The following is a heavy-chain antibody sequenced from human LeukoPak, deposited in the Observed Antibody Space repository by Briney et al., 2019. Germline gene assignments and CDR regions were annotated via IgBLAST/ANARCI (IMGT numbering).Heavy chain of an antibody. Sequence: PGRSLRLSCAASGFTFSSYGMHWVRQAPGKGLEWVAVIWYDGSNKYYADSVKGRFTISRDNSKNTLYLQMNSLRAEDTAVYYCARYSGYDASFDYWGQGTLVTVSS. CDR2: IWYDGSNK. CDR3: ARYSGYDASFDY. CDR1: GFTFSSYG. D-gene: IGHD5-12*01. J-gene: IGHJ4*02. V-gene: IGHV3-33*01.